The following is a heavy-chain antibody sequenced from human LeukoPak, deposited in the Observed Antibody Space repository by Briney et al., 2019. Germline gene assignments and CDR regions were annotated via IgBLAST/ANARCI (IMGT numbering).Heavy chain of an antibody. Sequence: PSETLSLTCAVYGGSFSGYYWSWIRQPPGKGLEWIGEINHSGSTNYNPSLKSRVTISVDTSKNQFSLKLSSVTAADTAVYYCARRGEGGTDYWGQGTLVTVSS. CDR3: ARRGEGGTDY. D-gene: IGHD3-10*01. CDR1: GGSFSGYY. V-gene: IGHV4-34*01. CDR2: INHSGST. J-gene: IGHJ4*02.